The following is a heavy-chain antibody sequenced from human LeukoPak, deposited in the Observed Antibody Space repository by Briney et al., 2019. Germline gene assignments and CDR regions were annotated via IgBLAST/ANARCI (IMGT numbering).Heavy chain of an antibody. J-gene: IGHJ4*02. CDR2: INWNGGST. Sequence: PGGSLRLSCAASGFTFDDYGMSWVRQAPGKGLEWVSGINWNGGSTGYADSVKGRFTISRDNSKNTLYLQMNSLRAEDTAVYYCAKSLLPYYYYDSSGGFDYWGQGTLVTVSS. V-gene: IGHV3-20*04. CDR1: GFTFDDYG. CDR3: AKSLLPYYYYDSSGGFDY. D-gene: IGHD3-22*01.